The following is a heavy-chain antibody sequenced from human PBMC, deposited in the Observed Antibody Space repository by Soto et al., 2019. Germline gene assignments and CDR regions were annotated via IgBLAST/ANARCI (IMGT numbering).Heavy chain of an antibody. V-gene: IGHV5-10-1*01. Sequence: PGESLKISCKGSGYSFTSYWISWVRQMPGKGLEWMGRIDPSDSYTNYSPSFQGHVTIPADKSISTAYLQWSSLKASDTAMYYCARPGTTSSGYYYYGMDVWGQGTTVTVSS. CDR1: GYSFTSYW. CDR3: ARPGTTSSGYYYYGMDV. J-gene: IGHJ6*02. CDR2: IDPSDSYT. D-gene: IGHD1-7*01.